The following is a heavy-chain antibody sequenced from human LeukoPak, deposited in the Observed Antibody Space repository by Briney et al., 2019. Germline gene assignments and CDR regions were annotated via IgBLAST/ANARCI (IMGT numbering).Heavy chain of an antibody. D-gene: IGHD5-18*01. Sequence: GGSLRLSCVASGITFSNYAVSWVRQAPGKGLDWVSVISGSAHKIRYADSVKGRLTISRDNSENIVYLQMNNLRAEDTAVYYCAGRVTGYSSGYVYWGQGTLVTVSP. V-gene: IGHV3-23*01. CDR1: GITFSNYA. CDR3: AGRVTGYSSGYVY. J-gene: IGHJ4*02. CDR2: ISGSAHKI.